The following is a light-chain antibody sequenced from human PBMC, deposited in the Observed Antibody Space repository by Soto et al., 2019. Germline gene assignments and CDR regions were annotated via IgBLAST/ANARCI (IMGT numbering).Light chain of an antibody. J-gene: IGKJ4*01. CDR3: QQYNDWPRRLT. V-gene: IGKV3-15*01. CDR1: QSLSSN. Sequence: IVLTQSPGTPSLSPVERARLCCRSIQSLSSNFAWYQQQPGQAPTPLLHGASTRATGIPAPFSGSGSGTEFTLTISRLQSEDFAVYYCQQYNDWPRRLTFGGGTKGDIK. CDR2: GAS.